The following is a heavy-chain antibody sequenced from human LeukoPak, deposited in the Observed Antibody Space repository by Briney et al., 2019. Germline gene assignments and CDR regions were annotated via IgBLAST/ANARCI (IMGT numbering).Heavy chain of an antibody. CDR2: IVGGGGST. V-gene: IGHV3-23*01. D-gene: IGHD3-9*01. J-gene: IGHJ4*02. CDR1: GFTFSSFA. CDR3: AKVNLGALLDGTFFDY. Sequence: PRGSLRLSCAASGFTFSSFALGWVRQAPGKGVEWVSAIVGGGGSTYYADSVKGRFTISRDNSRNTLYPHMRSLRAEDTAVHYCAKVNLGALLDGTFFDYWGQGTLVTVSS.